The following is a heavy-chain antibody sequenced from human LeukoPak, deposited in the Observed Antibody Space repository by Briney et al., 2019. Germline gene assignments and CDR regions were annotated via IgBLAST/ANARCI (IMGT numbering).Heavy chain of an antibody. CDR3: TTGYYYGSGSYYNPKYFLH. V-gene: IGHV3-15*01. CDR2: IISKTDGGTT. D-gene: IGHD3-10*01. Sequence: PGRSLRLSCAASGFTFSNAWMSWVRQAPGKGLEWVGRIISKTDGGTTDHAALVKGRFTISRDDSKNTLYLQMNSLKTEDTAVYYCTTGYYYGSGSYYNPKYFLHWGQGTLVTVSS. J-gene: IGHJ1*01. CDR1: GFTFSNAW.